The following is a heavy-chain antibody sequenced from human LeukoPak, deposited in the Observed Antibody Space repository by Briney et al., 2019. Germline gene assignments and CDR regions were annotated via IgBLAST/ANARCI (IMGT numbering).Heavy chain of an antibody. CDR1: GFTFSNYW. Sequence: GGSLRLSCVVSGFTFSNYWMSWVRQAPGKGLEWVANINLDGRQRFYVDSVKGRFTISRASTENSLYLQMNSLRVEDTAVYYCARDTDDFQGLDIWGQGTTVTVSS. CDR2: INLDGRQR. D-gene: IGHD3-3*01. V-gene: IGHV3-7*01. CDR3: ARDTDDFQGLDI. J-gene: IGHJ3*02.